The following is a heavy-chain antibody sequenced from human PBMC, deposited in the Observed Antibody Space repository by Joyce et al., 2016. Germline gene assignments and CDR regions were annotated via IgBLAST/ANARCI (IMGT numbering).Heavy chain of an antibody. CDR1: GGSISSENYY. Sequence: QLQLQESGPGLVKPSETLSLTCTVSGGSISSENYYWGWLRQPPGKGLEWIGSRYDTGNTYYNPTLRSRVTISGDTSNSQFSLRLNSVTAADTSVYFCATLSATDDGWFGELLSFFDHWGQGTLVTVSS. V-gene: IGHV4-39*01. CDR3: ATLSATDDGWFGELLSFFDH. D-gene: IGHD3-10*01. CDR2: RYDTGNT. J-gene: IGHJ4*02.